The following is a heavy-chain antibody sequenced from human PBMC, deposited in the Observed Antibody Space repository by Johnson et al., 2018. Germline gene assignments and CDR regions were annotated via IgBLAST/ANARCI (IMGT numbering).Heavy chain of an antibody. Sequence: QVQLQESGLRLVKPSETLSLTCTVSGGSISGYYWTWIRQSPGEGLEWIGHVHHRGSTNYNPSLQSRASISVDTSKNQFFLRLTSGTAADAVIYYCASDGGNYDSWNGYYGNAFDIWGLGKMVTVSS. D-gene: IGHD3-3*01. CDR2: VHHRGST. CDR1: GGSISGYY. J-gene: IGHJ3*02. CDR3: ASDGGNYDSWNGYYGNAFDI. V-gene: IGHV4-59*01.